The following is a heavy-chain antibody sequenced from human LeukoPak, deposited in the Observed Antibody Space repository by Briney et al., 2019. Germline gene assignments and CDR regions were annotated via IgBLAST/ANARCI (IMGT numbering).Heavy chain of an antibody. J-gene: IGHJ3*02. CDR1: GFTFSNAW. D-gene: IGHD1-26*01. CDR3: AKVRGTYSTFDAFDI. Sequence: GGSLRLSCAASGFTFSNAWMSWVRQAPGKGLEWVGRIKSKTDGGTTDYAAPVKGRFTISRDDSKNTLYLQMNSLRAEDTAVYYCAKVRGTYSTFDAFDIWGQGTMVTVSS. V-gene: IGHV3-15*01. CDR2: IKSKTDGGTT.